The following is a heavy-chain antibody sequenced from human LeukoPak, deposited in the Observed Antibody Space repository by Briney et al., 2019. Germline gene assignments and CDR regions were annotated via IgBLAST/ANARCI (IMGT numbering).Heavy chain of an antibody. J-gene: IGHJ6*04. V-gene: IGHV3-48*03. CDR3: AELGITMIGGV. Sequence: GRSLRLSCAASGFTFGTYGVHWVRQAPGKGLEWVSYISSSGSTIYYADSVKGRFTISRDNAKNSLYLQMNSLRAEDTAVYYCAELGITMIGGVWGKGTTVTISS. D-gene: IGHD3-10*02. CDR2: ISSSGSTI. CDR1: GFTFGTYG.